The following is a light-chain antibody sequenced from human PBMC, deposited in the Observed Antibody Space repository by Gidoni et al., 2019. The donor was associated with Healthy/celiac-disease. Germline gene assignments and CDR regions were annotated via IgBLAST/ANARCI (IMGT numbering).Light chain of an antibody. CDR1: QDISNY. Sequence: DIQITQSPSSLSASVGDRVTITCQARQDISNYLNWYQQKPGKAPKLLIYDASNLETGVPSRFSGSGSGTDFTCTSSSLQPEDIATYYCQQYDNLPLTLGGGTKVEIK. CDR2: DAS. CDR3: QQYDNLPLT. J-gene: IGKJ4*01. V-gene: IGKV1-33*01.